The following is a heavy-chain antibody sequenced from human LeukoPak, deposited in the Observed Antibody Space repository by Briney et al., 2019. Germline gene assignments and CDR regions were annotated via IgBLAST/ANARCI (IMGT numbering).Heavy chain of an antibody. CDR2: IYYSGST. Sequence: PSETLSLTCTVSGGSISSYYWSWIRQPPGKGLEWIGYIYYSGSTNYNPSLKSRVTISVDTSKNQFSLKLSSVTAADTAVYYCARGDTAMATPYFDYRGQGTLVTVSS. D-gene: IGHD5-18*01. J-gene: IGHJ4*02. CDR1: GGSISSYY. CDR3: ARGDTAMATPYFDY. V-gene: IGHV4-59*01.